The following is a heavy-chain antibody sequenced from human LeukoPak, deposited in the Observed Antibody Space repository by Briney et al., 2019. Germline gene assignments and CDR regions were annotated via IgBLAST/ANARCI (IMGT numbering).Heavy chain of an antibody. V-gene: IGHV4-39*01. CDR2: IHYSGTT. CDR1: GGSIDSSSYY. Sequence: PSETLSLSCTVSGGSIDSSSYYRGWIRQAPGKGLEWIGSIHYSGTTYYNPSLKSRVTISIGASSKQFSLKLSSVNAADTAVYYCARHSSRLRHFDFWGRGTLVTVSS. D-gene: IGHD4-17*01. CDR3: ARHSSRLRHFDF. J-gene: IGHJ4*02.